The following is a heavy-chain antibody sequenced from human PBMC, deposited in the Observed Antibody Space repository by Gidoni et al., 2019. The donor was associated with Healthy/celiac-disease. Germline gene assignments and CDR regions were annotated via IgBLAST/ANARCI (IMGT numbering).Heavy chain of an antibody. CDR2: IYYSGST. CDR3: ARRVSSRYGLSDYYGMDV. Sequence: QLQLQESGPGLVKPSETLSLTCTVSGGSISSSSYYWGWIRQPPGKGLEWIGSIYYSGSTYYNPSLKSRVTISVDTSKNQFSLKLSSVTAADTAVYYCARRVSSRYGLSDYYGMDVWGQGTTVTVSS. J-gene: IGHJ6*02. V-gene: IGHV4-39*01. D-gene: IGHD5-18*01. CDR1: GGSISSSSYY.